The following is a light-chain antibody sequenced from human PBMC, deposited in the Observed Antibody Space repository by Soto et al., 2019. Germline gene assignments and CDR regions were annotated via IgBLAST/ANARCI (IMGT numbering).Light chain of an antibody. CDR2: AAS. V-gene: IGKV1-39*01. Sequence: DIQMTQSPSSLSASVGDRVTITCRASQSISNFLNWYQQKPGKAPKLLIYAASSLQSGVPSRLSGSGSGTDFTLTISSLQPEDFATYYCQQSSSTPWTFGPGTKVEI. J-gene: IGKJ1*01. CDR1: QSISNF. CDR3: QQSSSTPWT.